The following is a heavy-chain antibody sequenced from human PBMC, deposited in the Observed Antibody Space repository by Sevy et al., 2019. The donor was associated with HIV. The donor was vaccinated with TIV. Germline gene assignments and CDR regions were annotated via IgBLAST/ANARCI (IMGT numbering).Heavy chain of an antibody. CDR1: GGSISSYY. CDR3: ARSRYEGRNMLDY. V-gene: IGHV4-59*01. CDR2: IYYSGST. J-gene: IGHJ4*02. D-gene: IGHD3-10*01. Sequence: SETLSLTCTVSGGSISSYYWSWIRQPPGKGLEWIGYIYYSGSTNYNPSLKSRVTISVDTSKNQFSLKLSSVTAADTAVYYCARSRYEGRNMLDYWGQGTLVTVSS.